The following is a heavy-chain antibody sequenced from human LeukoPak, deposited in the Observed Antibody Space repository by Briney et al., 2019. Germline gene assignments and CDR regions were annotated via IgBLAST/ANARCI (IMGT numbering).Heavy chain of an antibody. V-gene: IGHV4-34*01. Sequence: SETLSLTCAVHGGSFSGYYWSWIRQPPGKGLEWIGEINHSGSTNYSPSLKSRVTISVDTSKNQFSLKVSSVTAADTAVYYCARMYSGSYFNWFDPWGQGTLVTVSS. D-gene: IGHD1-26*01. CDR2: INHSGST. J-gene: IGHJ5*02. CDR1: GGSFSGYY. CDR3: ARMYSGSYFNWFDP.